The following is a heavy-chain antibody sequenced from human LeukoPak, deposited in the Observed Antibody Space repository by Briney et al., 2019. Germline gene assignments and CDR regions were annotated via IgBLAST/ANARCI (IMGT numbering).Heavy chain of an antibody. CDR1: GFTFSSYW. V-gene: IGHV3-74*01. D-gene: IGHD6-19*01. J-gene: IGHJ5*02. CDR3: ARVRDSSGWYGFDP. CDR2: INSDGSST. Sequence: GGSLRLSCAASGFTFSSYWMHWVRQASGKGLVWVSRINSDGSSTSYADSVKGRFTISRDNAKNTLYLQMNSLRAEDTAVYYCARVRDSSGWYGFDPWGQGTLVTVSS.